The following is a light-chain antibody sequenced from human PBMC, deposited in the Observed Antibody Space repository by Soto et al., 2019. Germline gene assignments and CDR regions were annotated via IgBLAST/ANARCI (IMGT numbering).Light chain of an antibody. CDR3: SAWDASLNGYV. CDR2: SNY. CDR1: SSNIGSKT. J-gene: IGLJ1*01. Sequence: QSVLTKPPSASGTPGQMVTISCSGSSSNIGSKTVNWYQQLPGTAPKLLIYSNYQRPSGVPDRFSGSKSGTSASLAISGLQSEDEADYYCSAWDASLNGYVFGTGTKVTVL. V-gene: IGLV1-44*01.